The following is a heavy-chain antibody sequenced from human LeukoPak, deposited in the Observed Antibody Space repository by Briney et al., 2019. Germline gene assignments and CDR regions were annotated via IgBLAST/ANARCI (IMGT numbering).Heavy chain of an antibody. D-gene: IGHD2-21*02. CDR3: AKGAYVVVVVTATRLDY. Sequence: GGSLRLSCAASGFTFSSYAMSWVRQAPGKGLEWVSGISGSGANTFYADSVKGRFTISRDNSKNTLYLQINNMRAEDTAVYYCAKGAYVVVVVTATRLDYWGQGTLVTVSS. CDR1: GFTFSSYA. J-gene: IGHJ4*02. CDR2: ISGSGANT. V-gene: IGHV3-23*01.